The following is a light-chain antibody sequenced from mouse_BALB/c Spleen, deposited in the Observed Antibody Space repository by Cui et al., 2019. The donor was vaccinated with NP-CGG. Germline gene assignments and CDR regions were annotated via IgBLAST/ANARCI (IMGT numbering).Light chain of an antibody. J-gene: IGLJ1*01. CDR1: TGTVTTSNY. V-gene: IGLV1*01. CDR3: ALWYSNHWV. Sequence: QAVVTQESAITTSPGETVTLTCRSSTGTVTTSNYANWVQEKPDHLFTGLIGGPNNRAPGVPARFSGSLIGDKAALTITGAQTEDEAIYFCALWYSNHWVFGGGTKLTVL. CDR2: GPN.